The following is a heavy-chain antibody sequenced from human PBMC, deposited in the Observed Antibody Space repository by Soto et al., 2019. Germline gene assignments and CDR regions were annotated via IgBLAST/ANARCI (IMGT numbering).Heavy chain of an antibody. CDR1: GGSFSGYY. D-gene: IGHD3-22*01. V-gene: IGHV4-34*01. CDR2: INHSGST. CDR3: ARGGLNYYDSSGYYRRFDY. J-gene: IGHJ4*02. Sequence: QVQLQQWGAGLLKPSETLSLTCAVYGGSFSGYYWSWIRQPPGKGLEWIGEINHSGSTNYNPSLKSRVTKSVDTSKNQFSLKLSSVTAADTAVYYCARGGLNYYDSSGYYRRFDYWGQGTLVTVSS.